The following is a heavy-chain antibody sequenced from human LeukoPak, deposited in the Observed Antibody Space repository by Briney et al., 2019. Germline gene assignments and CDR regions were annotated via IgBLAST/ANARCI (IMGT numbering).Heavy chain of an antibody. CDR1: GFTFSSYW. Sequence: GGSLRLSCAASGFTFSSYWMSWVRQAPGKGREWVANIKQDGSEKYYVDSVKGRFTISRDNAKNSLYLQMNSLRAEDTAVYYCARATASNWFDPWGQGTLVTVSS. V-gene: IGHV3-7*01. D-gene: IGHD2-21*01. CDR3: ARATASNWFDP. J-gene: IGHJ5*02. CDR2: IKQDGSEK.